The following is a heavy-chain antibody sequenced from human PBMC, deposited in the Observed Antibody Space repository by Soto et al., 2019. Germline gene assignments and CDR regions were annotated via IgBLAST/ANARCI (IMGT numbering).Heavy chain of an antibody. CDR2: ISSNGGST. Sequence: GGSLRLSCAASGFTFSSYAMHWVRQAPGKGLEYVSAISSNGGSTYYANSVKGRFTISRDNSKNTLYLQMGSLRAEDMAVYYCARIAVRLEALPAVENWGAGTMITV. J-gene: IGHJ3*02. D-gene: IGHD1-1*01. V-gene: IGHV3-64*01. CDR1: GFTFSSYA. CDR3: ARIAVRLEALPAVEN.